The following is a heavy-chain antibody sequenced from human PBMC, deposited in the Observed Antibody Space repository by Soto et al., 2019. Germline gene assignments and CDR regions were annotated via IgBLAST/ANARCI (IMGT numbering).Heavy chain of an antibody. D-gene: IGHD2-2*01. J-gene: IGHJ4*02. Sequence: PSETLSLTCTVSGGSISSYYWSWIRQPPGKGLEWIGYIYYSGSTNYNPSLKSRVTISVDTSKNQFSLKLSSVTAADTAVYYCARHTQDYYCSSTSCYFDYWGQGTLVTVSS. V-gene: IGHV4-59*08. CDR2: IYYSGST. CDR1: GGSISSYY. CDR3: ARHTQDYYCSSTSCYFDY.